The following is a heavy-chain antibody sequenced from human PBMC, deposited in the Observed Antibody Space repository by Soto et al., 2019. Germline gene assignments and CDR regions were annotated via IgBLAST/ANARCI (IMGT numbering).Heavy chain of an antibody. Sequence: ASVKVSCKASGYTFTNYGITWVRQAPGQGLEWMGWISAYNGNTNYAQNLQGRVTITADESTSTAYMELSSLRSEDTAVYYCARGFNVTLDYYDSSGYYPVDYWGQGTLVTVSS. CDR3: ARGFNVTLDYYDSSGYYPVDY. V-gene: IGHV1-18*01. CDR2: ISAYNGNT. J-gene: IGHJ4*02. D-gene: IGHD3-22*01. CDR1: GYTFTNYG.